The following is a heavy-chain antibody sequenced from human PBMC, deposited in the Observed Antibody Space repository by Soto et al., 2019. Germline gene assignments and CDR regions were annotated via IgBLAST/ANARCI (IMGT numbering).Heavy chain of an antibody. CDR2: IYYSGST. CDR3: ARGEKWRDTDYFDY. J-gene: IGHJ4*02. CDR1: GGSISSGGYY. V-gene: IGHV4-31*03. D-gene: IGHD5-18*01. Sequence: SETLSLTCTVSGGSISSGGYYWSWIRQHPGKGLEWIGYIYYSGSTYYDPSLKSRVTISVDTSKNQFSLKLSSVTAADTAVYYCARGEKWRDTDYFDYWGQGTLVTVSS.